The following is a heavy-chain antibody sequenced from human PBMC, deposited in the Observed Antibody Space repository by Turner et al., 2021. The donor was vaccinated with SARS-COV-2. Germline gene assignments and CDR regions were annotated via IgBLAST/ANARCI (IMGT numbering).Heavy chain of an antibody. D-gene: IGHD1-26*01. J-gene: IGHJ4*02. CDR1: GFTFSSYR. CDR2: IKQDGSEK. V-gene: IGHV3-7*01. Sequence: EVQLVESGGGLVQPGGSLSLSCAASGFTFSSYRMSWVRQAPGKGLEWVANIKQDGSEKYYVDSVKGRFTISRDNAKNSLYLQMNSLRAEDTAVYYCARDMGATTGPFDYWGQGTLVTVSS. CDR3: ARDMGATTGPFDY.